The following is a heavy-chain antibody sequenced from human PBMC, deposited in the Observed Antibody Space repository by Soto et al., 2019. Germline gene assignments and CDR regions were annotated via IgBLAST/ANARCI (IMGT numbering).Heavy chain of an antibody. V-gene: IGHV3-23*01. D-gene: IGHD3-3*01. J-gene: IGHJ5*02. CDR2: ISGSGGST. Sequence: PGGSLRLSCAASGFTFSSYAMSWVRQAPGKGLERVSAISGSGGSTYYAVSVKGRFTISRDNSKNTLYLQMNSLRAEDTAVYYCAKAAHSITIFGVVIFGTFDPWGQGTLVTVSS. CDR3: AKAAHSITIFGVVIFGTFDP. CDR1: GFTFSSYA.